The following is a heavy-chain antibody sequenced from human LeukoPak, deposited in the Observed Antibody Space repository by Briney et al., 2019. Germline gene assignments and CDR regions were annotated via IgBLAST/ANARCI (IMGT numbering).Heavy chain of an antibody. Sequence: PSETLSLTCTVSGGSISSYFWSWIRQPPGKGLEWIGYIYYTGSINYNPSLNSRVTISVDPSKSQFSLKLSSVTAADTAVYYCARGEDIVGAIFDYWGQGTLVTVSS. CDR2: IYYTGSI. CDR3: ARGEDIVGAIFDY. V-gene: IGHV4-59*01. CDR1: GGSISSYF. J-gene: IGHJ4*02. D-gene: IGHD1-26*01.